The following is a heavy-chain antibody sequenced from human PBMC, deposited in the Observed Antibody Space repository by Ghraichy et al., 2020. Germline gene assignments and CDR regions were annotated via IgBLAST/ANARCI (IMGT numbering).Heavy chain of an antibody. V-gene: IGHV3-7*01. CDR2: IKQDGGEK. J-gene: IGHJ5*02. CDR3: AREGGGYDFIWGSYAS. Sequence: GGSLRLSCAASGFTFSSYWMSWVRQAPGKGLEWVANIKQDGGEKYYVDSVKGRFTISRDNAKNSLYLQMNSLRAEDTALYYCAREGGGYDFIWGSYASWGQGTLVTVSS. D-gene: IGHD3-16*01. CDR1: GFTFSSYW.